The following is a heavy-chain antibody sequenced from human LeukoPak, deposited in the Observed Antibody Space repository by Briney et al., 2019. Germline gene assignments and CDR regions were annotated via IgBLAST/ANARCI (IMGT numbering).Heavy chain of an antibody. J-gene: IGHJ5*01. Sequence: GASVTVSCKASGGTFSSYAISWVRQAPGQGLEWMGGIIPIFGTANYAQKFQGRVTITADKSTSTAYMELSSLRSEDTAVYYCARDKEGGAAAGTGSWFDSWGQGTLVTVSS. V-gene: IGHV1-69*06. D-gene: IGHD6-13*01. CDR1: GGTFSSYA. CDR3: ARDKEGGAAAGTGSWFDS. CDR2: IIPIFGTA.